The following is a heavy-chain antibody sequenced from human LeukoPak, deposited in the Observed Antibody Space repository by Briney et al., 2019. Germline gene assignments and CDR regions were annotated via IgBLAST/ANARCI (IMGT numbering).Heavy chain of an antibody. CDR3: ARVEGYYGAPLFDY. V-gene: IGHV1-18*01. CDR1: GYTFTSYG. CDR2: ISAYNGNT. D-gene: IGHD4/OR15-4a*01. J-gene: IGHJ4*02. Sequence: ASVKVSCKASGYTFTSYGISWVRQAPGQGLEWMGWISAYNGNTNYAQKLQGRVTMTTDTSTSTAYMELRSLRSDDTAVYYCARVEGYYGAPLFDYWGQGTLVTVSS.